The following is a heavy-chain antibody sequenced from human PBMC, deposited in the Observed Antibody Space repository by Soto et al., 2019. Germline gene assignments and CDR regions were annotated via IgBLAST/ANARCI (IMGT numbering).Heavy chain of an antibody. J-gene: IGHJ4*02. CDR2: IYPGDSDT. CDR1: GYTFSSYW. Sequence: PGESLKISCKASGYTFSSYWIGWVRQMSGKGLEWMGLIYPGDSDTRYSPSFEGQVTISADKSSNTAYLQWRSLKASDTAVYLCARLSSSWNEFDCWGRGTLVTVSS. CDR3: ARLSSSWNEFDC. V-gene: IGHV5-51*01. D-gene: IGHD3-22*01.